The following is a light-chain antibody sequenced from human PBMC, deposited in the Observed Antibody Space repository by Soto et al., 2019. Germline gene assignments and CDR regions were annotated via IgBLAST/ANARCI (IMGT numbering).Light chain of an antibody. V-gene: IGKV3-11*01. CDR3: QERSKWPVFT. CDR1: ESVSSY. CDR2: DAS. Sequence: EIVLTQSPGTLSLSPGERATLSCRASESVSSYLAWYQQKPGQAPRLLIYDASNRATGIPARFSGSGSGTDFTLTISSLEPEDFAVYYCQERSKWPVFTFGPGTKVDIK. J-gene: IGKJ3*01.